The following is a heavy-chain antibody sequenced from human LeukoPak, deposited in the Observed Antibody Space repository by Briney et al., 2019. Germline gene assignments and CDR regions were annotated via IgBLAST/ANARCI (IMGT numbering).Heavy chain of an antibody. CDR1: GFTFSSYS. D-gene: IGHD2-15*01. CDR3: ARGIGSGGPFDP. V-gene: IGHV3-21*01. Sequence: PGGSLRLSCAASGFTFSSYSMNWVRQAPGKGLEWVSSISSSSSYIYYADSVKGRFTISRDNAKNSLYLQMNSLRAEDTAVYYCARGIGSGGPFDPWGQGTLVTVSS. CDR2: ISSSSSYI. J-gene: IGHJ5*02.